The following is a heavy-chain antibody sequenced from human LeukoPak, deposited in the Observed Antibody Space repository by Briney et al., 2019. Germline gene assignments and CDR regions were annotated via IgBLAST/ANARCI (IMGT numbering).Heavy chain of an antibody. CDR1: GGSVNKWY. CDR2: IYYDGST. V-gene: IGHV4-59*08. CDR3: ARSASGFSGYNDY. Sequence: SETLSLTCSVSGGSVNKWYWSWIRQPPGKGLEWIGYIYYDGSTNYDPSLKNRVTISVDTSKNQFSLNLNSVTVADTAVYYCARSASGFSGYNDYWGQGPLVTVSS. J-gene: IGHJ4*02. D-gene: IGHD5-12*01.